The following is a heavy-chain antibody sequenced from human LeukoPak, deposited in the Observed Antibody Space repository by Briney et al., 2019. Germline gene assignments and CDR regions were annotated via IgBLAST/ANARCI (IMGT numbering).Heavy chain of an antibody. CDR3: TKGAVRFDP. V-gene: IGHV4-59*01. J-gene: IGHJ5*02. D-gene: IGHD6-19*01. CDR1: GGSISTYY. Sequence: PSETLSLTCTVPGGSISTYYWSWIRQPPGKGLEWIGYIYYSGSTNYNPSLKSRVTISVDTSKNQFSLKLSSLTAADTALYYCTKGAVRFDPWGQGTLVTVSS. CDR2: IYYSGST.